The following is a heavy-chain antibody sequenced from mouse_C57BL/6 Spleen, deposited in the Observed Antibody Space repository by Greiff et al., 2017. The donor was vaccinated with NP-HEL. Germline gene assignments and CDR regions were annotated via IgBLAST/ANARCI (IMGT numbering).Heavy chain of an antibody. V-gene: IGHV5-17*01. Sequence: EVMLVESGGGLVKPGGSLKLSCAASGFTFSDYGMHWVRQAPEKGLEWVAYISSGSSTIYYADTVKGRFTISRDNAKNTLFLQMTSLRSEDTAMYYCARWGGSSYGYFDVWGTGTTVTVSS. CDR2: ISSGSSTI. CDR1: GFTFSDYG. J-gene: IGHJ1*03. CDR3: ARWGGSSYGYFDV. D-gene: IGHD1-1*01.